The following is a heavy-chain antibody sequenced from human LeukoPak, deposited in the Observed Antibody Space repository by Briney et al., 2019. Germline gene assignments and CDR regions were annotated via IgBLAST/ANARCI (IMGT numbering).Heavy chain of an antibody. V-gene: IGHV3-48*03. D-gene: IGHD2-2*01. J-gene: IGHJ4*02. Sequence: GGSLRLSCAASGFTLSSYEMNWVRQAPEKGLEWVSYISSSGSTKYCADSVKGRFTISRDNAENSLYLQMNSLRAEDTAVYYCARRYCSSTSCTLDYWGQGTLVTVSS. CDR3: ARRYCSSTSCTLDY. CDR2: ISSSGSTK. CDR1: GFTLSSYE.